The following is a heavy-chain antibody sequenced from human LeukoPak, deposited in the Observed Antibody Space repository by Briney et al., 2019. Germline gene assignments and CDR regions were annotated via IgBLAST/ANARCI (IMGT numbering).Heavy chain of an antibody. D-gene: IGHD3-22*01. CDR1: GLDFGAYE. CDR2: FAGSDTTT. CDR3: TTLGYHLDS. J-gene: IGHJ4*02. Sequence: GGSLRLSCAASGLDFGAYEMNWVRQTPGKGLEWGAYFAGSDTTTYYADSVKGRFIISRDNARNSLYLQMTSLRAEDTALYYCTTLGYHLDSWGQGTLVTVSS. V-gene: IGHV3-48*03.